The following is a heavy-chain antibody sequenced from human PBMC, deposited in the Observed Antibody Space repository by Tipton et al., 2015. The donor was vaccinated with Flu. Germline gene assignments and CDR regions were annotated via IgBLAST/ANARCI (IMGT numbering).Heavy chain of an antibody. CDR3: ARRDFSNYVSDPKNWFDR. CDR1: GDSIRNDYF. J-gene: IGHJ5*02. CDR2: VHRSGSA. D-gene: IGHD4-11*01. V-gene: IGHV4-38-2*01. Sequence: LRLSCAVSGDSIRNDYFWGWIRQPPGKGLEWIATVHRSGSAKYNPSLKSRVTISVDTSKNQFYLEMRSVTAADMAVYYCARRDFSNYVSDPKNWFDRWGQGTLVTVSS.